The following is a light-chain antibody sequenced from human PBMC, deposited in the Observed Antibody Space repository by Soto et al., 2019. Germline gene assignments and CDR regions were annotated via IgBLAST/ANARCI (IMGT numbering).Light chain of an antibody. CDR1: QSISNY. CDR3: QQSYSLPFT. Sequence: DIQMTQSPSSLSASVGDRVTITCRPSQSISNYLNWYQQKPGTAPKLLIYAASNLQSGVPSRFSGSGSGTDFTLTISSLQPEDFASYYCQQSYSLPFTFGPGTKVAVK. J-gene: IGKJ3*01. V-gene: IGKV1-39*01. CDR2: AAS.